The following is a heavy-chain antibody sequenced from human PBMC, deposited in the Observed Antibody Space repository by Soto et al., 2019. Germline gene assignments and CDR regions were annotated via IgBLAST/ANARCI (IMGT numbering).Heavy chain of an antibody. D-gene: IGHD2-15*01. J-gene: IGHJ1*01. CDR3: ARPPLRVAHVYLRN. CDR1: GFTFSSYA. V-gene: IGHV3-30-3*01. CDR2: MSYDGSNK. Sequence: GGSLRLSCAASGFTFSSYAMHWVRQAPGKGLEWVAVMSYDGSNKYYADSVKGRFTISRDNSKNTLYLQMNSLRAEDTAVRYCARPPLRVAHVYLRNWGKGTLVNVTS.